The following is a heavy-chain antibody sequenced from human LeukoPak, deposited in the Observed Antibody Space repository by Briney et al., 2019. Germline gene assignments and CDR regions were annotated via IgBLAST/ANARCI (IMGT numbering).Heavy chain of an antibody. CDR1: GFTFSSYA. CDR2: ISSSGGTT. D-gene: IGHD6-6*01. V-gene: IGHV3-23*01. J-gene: IGHJ4*02. Sequence: GGSLRLSCAASGFTFSSYAIAWVRQAPGKGLEWVSGISSSGGTTYYADSVKGRFSISRDNSKGTLYLQMNSLRAEDTAVYYCAKGPDSSSSFDYWGQGTLVTVSS. CDR3: AKGPDSSSSFDY.